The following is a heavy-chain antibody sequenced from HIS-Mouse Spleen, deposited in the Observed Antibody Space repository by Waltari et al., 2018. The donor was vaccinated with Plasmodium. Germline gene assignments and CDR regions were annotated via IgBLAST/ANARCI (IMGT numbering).Heavy chain of an antibody. J-gene: IGHJ4*02. CDR1: GGSISSSSYY. Sequence: QLQLQESGPGLVKPSETLSLTCTVSGGSISSSSYYWGWIRQPPGKGMEWSGSIYSSGSTYYNPSLKRRVTISVDTCKNQFSLKLSSVTAADTAVYYCARRGGSYYYFDCWGQGTLVTVSS. CDR2: IYSSGST. V-gene: IGHV4-39*01. CDR3: ARRGGSYYYFDC. D-gene: IGHD1-26*01.